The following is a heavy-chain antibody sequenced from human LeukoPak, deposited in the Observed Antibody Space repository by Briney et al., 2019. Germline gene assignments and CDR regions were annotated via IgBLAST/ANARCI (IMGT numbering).Heavy chain of an antibody. CDR2: IWYDGSNI. CDR3: AKDFVDYYDSSGYPLHAFDI. CDR1: GLTLSSFG. J-gene: IGHJ3*02. Sequence: GGSLRLSCAASGLTLSSFGMHWVRQASGKGLEWVAHIWYDGSNIYYADSVKGRFTVSRDNSKNTVYLQMNSLRAEDTAVYYCAKDFVDYYDSSGYPLHAFDIWGQGTTVTVSS. D-gene: IGHD3-22*01. V-gene: IGHV3-33*06.